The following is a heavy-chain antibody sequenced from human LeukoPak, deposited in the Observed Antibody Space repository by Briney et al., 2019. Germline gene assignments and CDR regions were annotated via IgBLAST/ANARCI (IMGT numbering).Heavy chain of an antibody. CDR3: ARASDPWLQLT. CDR1: GFTFRNYW. J-gene: IGHJ5*02. CDR2: IKEDGSEK. D-gene: IGHD5-24*01. Sequence: GGSLRLSCAASGFTFRNYWMIWVRQAPGKGLEWLGNIKEDGSEKRYADSVRGRFTISRDNAQTSLYLQMNSLRAEDMAVYYCARASDPWLQLTWGQGTLVTVSS. V-gene: IGHV3-7*05.